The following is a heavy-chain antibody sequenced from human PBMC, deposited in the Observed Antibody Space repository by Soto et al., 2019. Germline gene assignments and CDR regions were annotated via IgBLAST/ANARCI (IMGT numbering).Heavy chain of an antibody. J-gene: IGHJ4*02. CDR2: LSDSVGTT. CDR1: GFSFGTYT. D-gene: IGHD6-13*01. Sequence: GGSLRLSCAVSGFSFGTYTVNWVRQAPGMGLEWVSGLSDSVGTTHYAYSVKGGFTISRDKSKNTLYLQMNNLRAEDTAVYYGAKHLIAGRLQYRIDLWGQGTKVTVSS. V-gene: IGHV3-23*01. CDR3: AKHLIAGRLQYRIDL.